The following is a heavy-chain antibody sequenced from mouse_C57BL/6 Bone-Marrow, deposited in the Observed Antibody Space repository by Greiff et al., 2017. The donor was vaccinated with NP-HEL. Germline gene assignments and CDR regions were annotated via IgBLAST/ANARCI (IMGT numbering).Heavy chain of an antibody. J-gene: IGHJ3*01. V-gene: IGHV1-82*01. CDR3: ARLWGTTWAY. Sequence: QVQLQQSGPELVKPGASVKISCKASGYAFSSSWMNWVKQRPGKGLEWIGRIYPGDGDTNYNGKFKGKATLTADKSSSTAYMQLSSLTSEDSAVYFCARLWGTTWAYWGQGTLVTVSA. CDR2: IYPGDGDT. D-gene: IGHD1-1*01. CDR1: GYAFSSSW.